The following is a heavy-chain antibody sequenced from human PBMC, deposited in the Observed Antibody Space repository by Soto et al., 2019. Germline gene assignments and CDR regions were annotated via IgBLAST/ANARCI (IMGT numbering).Heavy chain of an antibody. J-gene: IGHJ6*02. CDR2: IVVGSGNT. Sequence: EASVKVSCKASGFTFTSSAVQWVRQARGQRLEWIGWIVVGSGNTNYAQKFQERVTITRDMSTSTTYMELSSLRSEDTAVYYCAALHYDILTGTGYYGMDVWGQGTTVTVSS. CDR3: AALHYDILTGTGYYGMDV. V-gene: IGHV1-58*01. CDR1: GFTFTSSA. D-gene: IGHD3-9*01.